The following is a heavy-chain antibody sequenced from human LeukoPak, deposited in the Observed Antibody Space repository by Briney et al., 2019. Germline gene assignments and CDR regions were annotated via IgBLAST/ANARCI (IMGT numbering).Heavy chain of an antibody. CDR2: ISGSGGST. J-gene: IGHJ4*02. CDR3: ARDRYYYDSSGYRTAFDY. Sequence: PGGSLRLSCAASGFTFSSYGMSWVRQAPGKGLEWVSAISGSGGSTYYADSVKGRFTISRDNAKNSLYLQMNSLRAEDTAVYYCARDRYYYDSSGYRTAFDYWGQGTLVTVSS. CDR1: GFTFSSYG. D-gene: IGHD3-22*01. V-gene: IGHV3-23*01.